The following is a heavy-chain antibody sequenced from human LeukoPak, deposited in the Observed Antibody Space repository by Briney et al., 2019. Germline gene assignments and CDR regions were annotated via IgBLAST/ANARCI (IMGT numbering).Heavy chain of an antibody. V-gene: IGHV3-9*01. CDR1: GFTFDDYA. CDR2: ISWNSGSI. CDR3: AKTRSRWSGYDLAY. J-gene: IGHJ4*02. Sequence: GGSLRLSCAASGFTFDDYAMHWVRQAPGKGLEWVSGISWNSGSIGYADSVKGQFTISRDNAKNSLYLQMNSLRAEDTALYYCAKTRSRWSGYDLAYWGQGTLVTVSS. D-gene: IGHD5-12*01.